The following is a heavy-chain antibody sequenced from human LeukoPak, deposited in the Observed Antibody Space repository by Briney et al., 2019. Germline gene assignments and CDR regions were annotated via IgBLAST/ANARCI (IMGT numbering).Heavy chain of an antibody. CDR3: ARARHGYIYGYRPNELGHFFDY. CDR2: INHSGST. CDR1: GGSFSAYY. V-gene: IGHV4-34*01. D-gene: IGHD5-18*01. J-gene: IGHJ4*02. Sequence: PSETLSLTCAVYGGSFSAYYWSWIRQPPGKGLEWIGEINHSGSTNYNPSLKSRVTISVDTSKNQFSLKLSSVTAADTAVYYCARARHGYIYGYRPNELGHFFDYWGQGTLVTVSS.